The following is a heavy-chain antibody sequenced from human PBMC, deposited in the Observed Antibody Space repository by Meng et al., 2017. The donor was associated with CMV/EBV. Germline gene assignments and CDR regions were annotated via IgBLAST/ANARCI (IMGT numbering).Heavy chain of an antibody. CDR3: AHRGQSSGWAILYFDY. V-gene: IGHV2-5*02. CDR1: GFSLSTSGVG. CDR2: IYWDDDK. Sequence: TLKELGPTLVKPTQTLTLTCTFSGFSLSTSGVGVGWIRQPPGKALEWLALIYWDDDKRYSPSLKSRLTITKDTSKNQVVLTMTNMDPVDTATYYCAHRGQSSGWAILYFDYWGQGTLVTVSS. D-gene: IGHD6-19*01. J-gene: IGHJ4*02.